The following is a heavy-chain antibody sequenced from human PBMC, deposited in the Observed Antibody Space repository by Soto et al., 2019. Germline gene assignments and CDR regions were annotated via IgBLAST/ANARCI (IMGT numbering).Heavy chain of an antibody. Sequence: QVQLQQWGAGLLKPSETLSLTSAVYGGSFSGYYWSWIRQPPGKGLEWIGEINHSGSTNYNPSLKIRVTISVDTSKNQFSLKLSSVTAADTAVYYCAREGDCNSTSCYHTHYFDYWGQGTLVTVSS. D-gene: IGHD2-2*01. CDR1: GGSFSGYY. CDR2: INHSGST. J-gene: IGHJ4*02. CDR3: AREGDCNSTSCYHTHYFDY. V-gene: IGHV4-34*01.